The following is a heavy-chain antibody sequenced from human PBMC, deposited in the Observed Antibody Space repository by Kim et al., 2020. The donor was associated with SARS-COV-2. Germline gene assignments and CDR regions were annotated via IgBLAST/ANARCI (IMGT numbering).Heavy chain of an antibody. J-gene: IGHJ5*02. V-gene: IGHV4-39*07. CDR3: ARDIEWGRDIWFDP. Sequence: SPSLKSRVTISVDTSKNQFSLKLSSVTAADTAVYYCARDIEWGRDIWFDPWGQGTLVTVSS. D-gene: IGHD1-26*01.